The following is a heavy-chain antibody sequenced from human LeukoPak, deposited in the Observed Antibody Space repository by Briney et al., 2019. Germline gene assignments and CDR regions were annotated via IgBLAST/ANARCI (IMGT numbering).Heavy chain of an antibody. V-gene: IGHV4-34*01. CDR1: GGSFGGYY. J-gene: IGHJ4*02. Sequence: SETLSLTCAVYGGSFGGYYWSWIRQPPGKGLEWVGEIIHSGGTNYNTSLKSRVTISVDTSKNQFSLKLSSVTAADTAVYYCARGRILGFEDSKGYDYWGQGTLVTVSS. CDR2: IIHSGGT. CDR3: ARGRILGFEDSKGYDY. D-gene: IGHD3-10*01.